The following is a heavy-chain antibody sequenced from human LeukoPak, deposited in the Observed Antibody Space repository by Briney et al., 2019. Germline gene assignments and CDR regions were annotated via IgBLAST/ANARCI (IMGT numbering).Heavy chain of an antibody. CDR1: GFTFSSYG. D-gene: IGHD6-19*01. CDR3: ARGPEQLIIYYFDY. Sequence: GGSLRLSCAASGFTFSSYGMHWVRQAPGKGLEWVAVISYDGSNKYYADSVKGRLTISRDNAKNSLYLQMSSLRAEDTAVYYCARGPEQLIIYYFDYWGQGTLVTVSS. V-gene: IGHV3-30*03. J-gene: IGHJ4*02. CDR2: ISYDGSNK.